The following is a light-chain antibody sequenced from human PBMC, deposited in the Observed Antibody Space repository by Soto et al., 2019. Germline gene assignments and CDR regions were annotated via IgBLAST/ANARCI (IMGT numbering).Light chain of an antibody. J-gene: IGKJ2*01. CDR3: QQSYSTLLYT. V-gene: IGKV1-39*01. Sequence: DIPMTQSPSSLSASVGDRVTITGRASQSISSYLNWYQQKPGKAPKLLIYAASSLQSGVPSRFSGSGSGTDFTLTISSLQPEDFATYYCQQSYSTLLYTFGQGTKLEIK. CDR1: QSISSY. CDR2: AAS.